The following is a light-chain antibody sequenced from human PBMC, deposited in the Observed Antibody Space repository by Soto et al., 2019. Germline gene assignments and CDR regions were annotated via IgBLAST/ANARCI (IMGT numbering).Light chain of an antibody. Sequence: SYELTQPLSVSVALGQTARITCGGNNIGSKNVHWYQQKPGQAPVLVIYRDSNRPSGIPERFSGSNSGNTATLTISRAQAGDEADYYCQVWDSSTAVVGGGTKVTVL. CDR1: NIGSKN. CDR3: QVWDSSTAV. J-gene: IGLJ2*01. V-gene: IGLV3-9*01. CDR2: RDS.